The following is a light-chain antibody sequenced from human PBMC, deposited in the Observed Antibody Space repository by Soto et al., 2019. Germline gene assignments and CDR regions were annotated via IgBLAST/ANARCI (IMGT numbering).Light chain of an antibody. CDR2: GNN. J-gene: IGLJ3*02. V-gene: IGLV1-40*01. CDR1: SANIGAAYN. Sequence: QSVVTQPPSVSGAPGQRVTISCTGSSANIGAAYNVDWYQQLPGTAPKLLIYGNNNRPSGVPARFSGSKSGTSASLAIAGLQAEDEGDYYCSAYTARSTLVFGGGTKVTVL. CDR3: SAYTARSTLV.